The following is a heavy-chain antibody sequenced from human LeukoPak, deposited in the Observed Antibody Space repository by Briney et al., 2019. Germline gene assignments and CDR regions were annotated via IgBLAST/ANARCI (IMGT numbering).Heavy chain of an antibody. V-gene: IGHV4-31*03. CDR2: IYYSGST. CDR1: GGSISSGGYY. CDR3: ARAAHYDVLTGYSKPSPFDY. J-gene: IGHJ4*02. Sequence: SSETLSLTCNVSGGSISSGGYYWTWIRQHPGKGLEWIGYIYYSGSTYYNPSLKSRVIISIDTSKNQFSLKLNSVTAADTAVYYCARAAHYDVLTGYSKPSPFDYWGQGTLVTVSS. D-gene: IGHD3-9*01.